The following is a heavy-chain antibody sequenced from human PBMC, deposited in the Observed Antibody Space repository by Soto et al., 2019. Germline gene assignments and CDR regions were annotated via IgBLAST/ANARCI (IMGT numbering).Heavy chain of an antibody. CDR1: GGSISRGGYY. CDR3: ASATSVHFYCMDV. Sequence: QVQLQESGPGLVKPSQTLSLTCTVSGGSISRGGYYWSWIRQHPGKGLAWIGYIYYSGSTYYNPSLRSRVTISVDTSKNTFSLKLSSVAAAATAVYYCASATSVHFYCMDVWGQGTTVTVSS. J-gene: IGHJ6*02. CDR2: IYYSGST. V-gene: IGHV4-31*03. D-gene: IGHD1-1*01.